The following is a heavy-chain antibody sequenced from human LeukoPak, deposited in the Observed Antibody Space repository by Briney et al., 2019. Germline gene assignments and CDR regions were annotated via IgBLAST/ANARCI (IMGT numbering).Heavy chain of an antibody. CDR3: ARHCSSTSCYWFWYFDL. D-gene: IGHD2-2*01. CDR2: IYYSGST. CDR1: GGSISSYY. J-gene: IGHJ2*01. V-gene: IGHV4-59*08. Sequence: PSETLSLTCTVSGGSISSYYWSWIRQPPGKGLEWIGYIYYSGSTNYNPSLKSRVTISVDTPKNQFSLKLSSVTAADTAVYYCARHCSSTSCYWFWYFDLWGRGTLVTVSS.